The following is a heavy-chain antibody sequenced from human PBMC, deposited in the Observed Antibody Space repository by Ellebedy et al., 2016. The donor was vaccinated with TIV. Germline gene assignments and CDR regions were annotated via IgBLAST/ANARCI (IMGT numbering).Heavy chain of an antibody. CDR3: ARLVAVTGTTDYFDY. CDR2: IYYSGST. V-gene: IGHV4-61*08. Sequence: SETLSLTCTVSGGSISSGGYYWSWIRQHPGQGLEWIGYIYYSGSTNYNPSHNRRVSISVDPSKNQSSLNLSSVTAADTAVYYCARLVAVTGTTDYFDYWGQGTLATVSS. D-gene: IGHD1-7*01. J-gene: IGHJ4*02. CDR1: GGSISSGGYY.